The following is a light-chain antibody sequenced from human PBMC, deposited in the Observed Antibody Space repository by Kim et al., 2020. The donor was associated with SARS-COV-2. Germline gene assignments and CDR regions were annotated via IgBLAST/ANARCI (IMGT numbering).Light chain of an antibody. CDR1: ALPKQY. CDR2: KDS. CDR3: QSAEITSTYRV. J-gene: IGLJ3*02. V-gene: IGLV3-25*03. Sequence: SYELTQPPSVSVSPGQTARITCSGDALPKQYAYWYQQKPGQAPLLVIYKDSERPSGIPERFSGSSSGTIVTLTITGAQAEDEADYYCQSAEITSTYRVFGGGTQLTVL.